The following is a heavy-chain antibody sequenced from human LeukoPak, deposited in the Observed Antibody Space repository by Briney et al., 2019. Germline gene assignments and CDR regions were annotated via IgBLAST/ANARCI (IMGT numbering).Heavy chain of an antibody. V-gene: IGHV4-4*07. CDR3: ARDVYGAGGYYPN. Sequence: SETLSLTCNVSGASISGYYWSWIRQSAETVLEWIGRIFASGSTTYNPSLRGRVTISVDTSKNQFSLNLISMTAADTAVYYCARDVYGAGGYYPNWGQGILVTVSS. CDR1: GASISGYY. J-gene: IGHJ4*02. CDR2: IFASGST. D-gene: IGHD3-10*01.